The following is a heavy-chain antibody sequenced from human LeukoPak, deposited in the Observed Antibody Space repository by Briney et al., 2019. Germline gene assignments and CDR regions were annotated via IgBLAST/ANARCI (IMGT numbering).Heavy chain of an antibody. CDR2: IYSSGSI. CDR1: GRSITSYL. D-gene: IGHD2-2*01. CDR3: ARDQLPHFYYGMDV. J-gene: IGHJ6*02. Sequence: SENLSLTCTVPGRSITSYLWSWIRQPPGKGLEWVGGIYSSGSINYNPCLNSGVTMSVDTSKNQLSLRLSSVTAADTAVYYCARDQLPHFYYGMDVWGQGTTVTVSS. V-gene: IGHV4-4*07.